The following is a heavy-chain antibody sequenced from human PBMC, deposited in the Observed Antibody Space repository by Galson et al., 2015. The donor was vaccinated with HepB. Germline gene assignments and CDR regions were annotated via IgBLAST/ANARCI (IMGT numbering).Heavy chain of an antibody. J-gene: IGHJ6*02. Sequence: SLRLSCAASGFTFSSYWMNWVRQAPGKGLEWVAHINQDGSSKYYVDSVKGRFTISRDNAKDSVYLQLDSLRAEDTAVYYCARRISLVRGIITKPDYYYGMDVWGPGTTVTAAS. CDR1: GFTFSSYW. V-gene: IGHV3-7*03. CDR2: INQDGSSK. D-gene: IGHD3-10*01. CDR3: ARRISLVRGIITKPDYYYGMDV.